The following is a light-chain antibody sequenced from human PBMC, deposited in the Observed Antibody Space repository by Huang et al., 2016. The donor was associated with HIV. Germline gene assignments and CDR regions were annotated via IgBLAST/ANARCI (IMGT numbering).Light chain of an antibody. Sequence: DIQMTQSPSSLSASVGDSVTITCQASQDISTYLNWYQQKPGNAPKVLIYAASNLETGVPSRFSGRGSGTDFTFTISSLQPGDIATYYCQQYDNLPWTFGQGTKVEIK. CDR3: QQYDNLPWT. CDR1: QDISTY. CDR2: AAS. V-gene: IGKV1-33*01. J-gene: IGKJ1*01.